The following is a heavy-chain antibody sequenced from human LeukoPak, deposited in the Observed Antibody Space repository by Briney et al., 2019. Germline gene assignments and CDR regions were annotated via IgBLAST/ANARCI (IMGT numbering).Heavy chain of an antibody. D-gene: IGHD5-12*01. Sequence: SETLSLTCAVYGGSFSGYYWSWIRQPPGKGLDWIGEINHSGSTNYNPSLKSRVTISVDTSKNQFSLKLSSVTAADTAVYYCARVHGYSGYPVDYWGQGTLVTVSS. CDR2: INHSGST. J-gene: IGHJ4*02. CDR3: ARVHGYSGYPVDY. CDR1: GGSFSGYY. V-gene: IGHV4-34*01.